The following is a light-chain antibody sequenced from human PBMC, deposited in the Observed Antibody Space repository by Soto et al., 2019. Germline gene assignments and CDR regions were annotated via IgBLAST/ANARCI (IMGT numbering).Light chain of an antibody. Sequence: QSVLTQSPSASASLGASVKLTCTLSSGHSSYAIAWHQQQPEKGPRYLMKLSSDGSHSKGDGIPDRFSGSSSGAERYLTISSLQYEDEADYYCQNWDTGGRVVFGGGTKLTVL. CDR1: SGHSSYA. CDR3: QNWDTGGRVV. V-gene: IGLV4-69*01. J-gene: IGLJ2*01. CDR2: LSSDGSH.